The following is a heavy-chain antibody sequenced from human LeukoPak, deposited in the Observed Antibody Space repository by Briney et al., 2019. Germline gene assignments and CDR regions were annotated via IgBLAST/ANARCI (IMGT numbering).Heavy chain of an antibody. V-gene: IGHV1-46*01. J-gene: IGHJ4*02. CDR1: GYTFTSYY. D-gene: IGHD3-22*01. CDR3: ARASSSYYDSSGYYYDNGFDY. Sequence: ASVKVSCKASGYTFTSYYMHWVRQAPGQGLEWMGIINPSGGSTSYAQKFQGRVTMTRDVSTSTVYMELSGLRSEDTAVYYCARASSSYYDSSGYYYDNGFDYWGQGTLVTVSS. CDR2: INPSGGST.